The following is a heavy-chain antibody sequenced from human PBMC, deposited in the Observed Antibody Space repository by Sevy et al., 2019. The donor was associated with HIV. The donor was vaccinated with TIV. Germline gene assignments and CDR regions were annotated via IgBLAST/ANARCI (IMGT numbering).Heavy chain of an antibody. CDR3: ARYMGSGTSFDY. CDR1: GGSITNYY. D-gene: IGHD6-13*01. J-gene: IGHJ4*02. V-gene: IGHV4-59*13. Sequence: SETLSLTCTVSGGSITNYYWGWIRQPPGMRLEWIGYIHSSGNTNSNPSLKSRVTISVDTSKNQFSLNLNSVTDADTAVYYCARYMGSGTSFDYWGQGTLVTVSS. CDR2: IHSSGNT.